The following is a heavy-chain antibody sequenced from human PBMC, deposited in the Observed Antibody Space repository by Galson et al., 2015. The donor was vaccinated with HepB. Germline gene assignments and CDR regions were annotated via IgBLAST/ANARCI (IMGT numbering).Heavy chain of an antibody. CDR3: AKLDTTRGSGWYGDAFDI. Sequence: LRLSCAASGFTFSSYGVHWVRQAPGKGLEWVAVISYDGSNKYYADSVKGRFTISRDNSKNTLYLQMNSLRAEDTAVYYCAKLDTTRGSGWYGDAFDIWGQGTMVTVSS. V-gene: IGHV3-30*18. J-gene: IGHJ3*02. CDR1: GFTFSSYG. D-gene: IGHD6-19*01. CDR2: ISYDGSNK.